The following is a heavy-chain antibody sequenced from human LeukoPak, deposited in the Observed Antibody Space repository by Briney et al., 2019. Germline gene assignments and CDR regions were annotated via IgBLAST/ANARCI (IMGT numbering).Heavy chain of an antibody. J-gene: IGHJ3*02. CDR1: GYSISSGYY. CDR3: ARDSHSSSVVVITTGDAFDI. CDR2: IYHSGSS. Sequence: SETLSLTCTVSGYSISSGYYWGWIRQPPGKGLEWIGSIYHSGSSYYNPSLKSRVTISVDTPKNQFSLKLSSVTAADTAVYYCARDSHSSSVVVITTGDAFDIWGQGTMVTVSS. V-gene: IGHV4-38-2*02. D-gene: IGHD3-22*01.